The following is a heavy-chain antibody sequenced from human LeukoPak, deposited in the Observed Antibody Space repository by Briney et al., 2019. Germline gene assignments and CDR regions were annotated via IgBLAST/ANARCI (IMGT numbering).Heavy chain of an antibody. V-gene: IGHV3-7*01. CDR3: ARDRGYNAFDI. CDR2: IKQDGSEK. D-gene: IGHD5-18*01. J-gene: IGHJ3*02. CDR1: GFTVSRNY. Sequence: GGSLRLSCAASGFTVSRNYMSWVRQAPGKGLEWVANIKQDGSEKNYVDSVKGRFTISRDNAKNSMYLQMNSLRADDTAEYYCARDRGYNAFDIWGQGTMVTVSS.